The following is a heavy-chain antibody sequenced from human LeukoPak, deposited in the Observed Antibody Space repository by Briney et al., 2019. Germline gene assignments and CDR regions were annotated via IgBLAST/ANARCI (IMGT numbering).Heavy chain of an antibody. V-gene: IGHV3-7*01. CDR1: GFTFSSYS. CDR3: ARGHYGMDV. Sequence: GGSLRLSCAASGFTFSSYSMNWVRQAPGKGLEWVANIKPDGSDKYYLDSVKGRFTISRGNAKNSLYVQMNSLRAEDTAVYYCARGHYGMDVWGQGTTVTVSS. CDR2: IKPDGSDK. J-gene: IGHJ6*02.